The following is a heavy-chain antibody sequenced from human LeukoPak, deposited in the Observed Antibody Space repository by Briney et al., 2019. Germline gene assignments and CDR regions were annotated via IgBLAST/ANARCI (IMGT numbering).Heavy chain of an antibody. J-gene: IGHJ6*04. D-gene: IGHD3-10*02. CDR2: ISSSGSTI. CDR3: AELGITMIGGV. Sequence: GGSLRLSCTASGFIFRSYSMNWVRQAPGKGLEWVSYISSSGSTIYYADSVKGRFTISRDNAKNSLYLQMNSLRAEDTAVYYCAELGITMIGGVWGKGTTVTISS. V-gene: IGHV3-48*04. CDR1: GFIFRSYS.